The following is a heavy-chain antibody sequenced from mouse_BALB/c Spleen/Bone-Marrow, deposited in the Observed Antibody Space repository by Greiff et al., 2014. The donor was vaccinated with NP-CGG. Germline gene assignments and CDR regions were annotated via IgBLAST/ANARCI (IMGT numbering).Heavy chain of an antibody. J-gene: IGHJ1*01. D-gene: IGHD2-14*01. Sequence: EVQRVESGAELVKPGASVKLSCTASGFNIKDTYMHWVKQRPEQGLEWIGRIDPANGNTKYDPKFQGKATITADTSSNTAYLQLSSLTFEDTAVYYCASYRYGWYFDVWGAGTTVTVSS. CDR2: IDPANGNT. CDR1: GFNIKDTY. CDR3: ASYRYGWYFDV. V-gene: IGHV14-3*02.